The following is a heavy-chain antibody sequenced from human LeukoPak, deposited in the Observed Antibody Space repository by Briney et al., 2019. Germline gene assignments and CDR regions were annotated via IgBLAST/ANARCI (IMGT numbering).Heavy chain of an antibody. J-gene: IGHJ6*03. D-gene: IGHD5/OR15-5a*01. V-gene: IGHV1-69*05. CDR2: IIPIFGTA. CDR1: GGTFSSYA. Sequence: SVKVSCKASGGTFSSYAISWVRQAPGHGLEWMGGIIPIFGTANYAQKFQGRVTITTDESTSTAYMELSSLRSEDTAVYYCARIVYDFAGGYYYYMDVWGKGTTVTVSS. CDR3: ARIVYDFAGGYYYYMDV.